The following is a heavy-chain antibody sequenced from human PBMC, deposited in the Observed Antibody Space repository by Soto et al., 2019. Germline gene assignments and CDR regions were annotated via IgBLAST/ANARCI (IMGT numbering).Heavy chain of an antibody. D-gene: IGHD2-8*01. CDR3: ARGLGYCTNGVCYDNWFDP. Sequence: PSQTLSLTCAISGDSVSSNSAAWNWIRQSPSRGLEWLGRTYYRSKWYNDYAVSVKSRITINPDTSKNQFSLQLNSVTPEDTAVYYCARGLGYCTNGVCYDNWFDPWGQGTLVTVSS. CDR1: GDSVSSNSAA. J-gene: IGHJ5*02. CDR2: TYYRSKWYN. V-gene: IGHV6-1*01.